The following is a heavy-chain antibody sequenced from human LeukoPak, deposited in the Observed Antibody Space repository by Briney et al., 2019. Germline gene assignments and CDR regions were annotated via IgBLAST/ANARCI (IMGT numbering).Heavy chain of an antibody. CDR1: GFPFRLYV. Sequence: GGSLRLSCAASGFPFRLYVVTWVRHAPGKALEGVSSITGSGGSIYYADSVRGGFTISRDHSKNTLYLQMSSLRAEDTAIYYCAHPSTPDYGGLDYWGQGTLVTVSS. J-gene: IGHJ4*02. CDR3: AHPSTPDYGGLDY. D-gene: IGHD4-17*01. CDR2: ITGSGGSI. V-gene: IGHV3-23*01.